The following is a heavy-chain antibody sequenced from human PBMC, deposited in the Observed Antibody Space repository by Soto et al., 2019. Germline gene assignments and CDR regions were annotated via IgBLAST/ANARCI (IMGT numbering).Heavy chain of an antibody. V-gene: IGHV3-30-3*01. CDR2: ISYDGSNK. CDR1: GFTFSSYA. J-gene: IGHJ4*02. CDR3: ARDSGGYYDSSGLFDY. D-gene: IGHD3-22*01. Sequence: GGSLRLSCAASGFTFSSYAMHWVRQAPGKGLEWVAVISYDGSNKYYADSVKGRFTISRDNSKNTLYLQMNSLRAEDTAVYYCARDSGGYYDSSGLFDYWGQGTLVTVSS.